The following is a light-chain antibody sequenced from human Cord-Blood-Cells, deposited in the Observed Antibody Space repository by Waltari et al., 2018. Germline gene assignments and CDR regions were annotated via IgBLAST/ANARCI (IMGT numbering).Light chain of an antibody. CDR2: GKN. CDR3: NSRDSSGNPWV. V-gene: IGLV3-19*01. J-gene: IGLJ3*02. Sequence: SSELTQDPAVSVALGQTVRITFQGDSLRSYYASWYQQKPGQAPVLVIYGKNNRPSGIPDRFSGSSSGNTASLTITGAQAEDEADYYCNSRDSSGNPWVFGGGTKLTVL. CDR1: SLRSYY.